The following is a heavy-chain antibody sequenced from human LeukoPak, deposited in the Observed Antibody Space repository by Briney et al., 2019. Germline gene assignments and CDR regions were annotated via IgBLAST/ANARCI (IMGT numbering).Heavy chain of an antibody. Sequence: PSETLSLTCTVSGGSISSYYWSWIRQPAGKGLEWVGRIYTSGSTNYNPSLKRRVTISVDTSMNQFSLKLSSVTAADTAVYYCASVAARYYYYYYMDVWGKGTTVTVSS. CDR2: IYTSGST. D-gene: IGHD6-6*01. V-gene: IGHV4-4*07. J-gene: IGHJ6*03. CDR1: GGSISSYY. CDR3: ASVAARYYYYYYMDV.